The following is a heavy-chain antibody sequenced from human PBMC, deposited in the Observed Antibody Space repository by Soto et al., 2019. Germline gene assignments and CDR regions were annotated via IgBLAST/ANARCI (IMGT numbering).Heavy chain of an antibody. D-gene: IGHD2-2*02. CDR1: GGSISSSSYY. CDR3: ARHHPTPLHYTPPGDNYYYGMDV. Sequence: PSETLSLTCTVSGGSISSSSYYWGWIRQPPGKGLEWIGSIYYSGSTYYNPSLKSRVTISVDTSKNQFSLKLSSVTAADTAVYYCARHHPTPLHYTPPGDNYYYGMDVWGQGTTVTVSS. J-gene: IGHJ6*02. CDR2: IYYSGST. V-gene: IGHV4-39*01.